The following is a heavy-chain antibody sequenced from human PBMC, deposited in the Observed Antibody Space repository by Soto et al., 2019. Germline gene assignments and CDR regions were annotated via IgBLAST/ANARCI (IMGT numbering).Heavy chain of an antibody. D-gene: IGHD6-13*01. CDR1: GYTFTSYD. Sequence: QVQLVQSGAEVKKPGASVKVSCKASGYTFTSYDINWLRQASGQGLEWMGWMNPNNGNTVYAEKFQGRVTITRDTSMTTAYMDLSSLTSEDTATYYCVRVRSDSSWRQSGWFDPWGPGTLVNVSS. J-gene: IGHJ5*02. V-gene: IGHV1-8*01. CDR2: MNPNNGNT. CDR3: VRVRSDSSWRQSGWFDP.